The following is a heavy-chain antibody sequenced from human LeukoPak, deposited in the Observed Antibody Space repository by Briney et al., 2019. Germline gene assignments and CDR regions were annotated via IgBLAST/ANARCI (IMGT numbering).Heavy chain of an antibody. V-gene: IGHV3-21*01. CDR2: ISSSSSYI. Sequence: GGSLRLSCAASGFTCSSYSMNWVRQAPGKGLEWVSSISSSSSYIYYADSVKGRFTISRDNAKNSLYLQMNSLRAEDTAVYYCARTKEMASISYFDSWGQGTLVTVSS. CDR1: GFTCSSYS. CDR3: ARTKEMASISYFDS. D-gene: IGHD5-24*01. J-gene: IGHJ4*02.